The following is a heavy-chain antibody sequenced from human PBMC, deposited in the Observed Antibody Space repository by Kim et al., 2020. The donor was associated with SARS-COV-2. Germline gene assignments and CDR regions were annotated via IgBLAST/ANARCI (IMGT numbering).Heavy chain of an antibody. CDR2: IDTNNGDP. CDR3: ARAAAAAGYSSSWYGPSGWYYCDYGMDV. Sequence: ASVKVSCQTSGYTFTSYGVNWVRQAPGQGLEWMGWIDTNNGDPTYAQGFTGRFVFSLDTSVSTAYLQISGLKADDTAVYYCARAAAAAGYSSSWYGPSGWYYCDYGMDVWGQGTTVTVSS. J-gene: IGHJ6*02. V-gene: IGHV7-4-1*02. D-gene: IGHD6-13*01. CDR1: GYTFTSYG.